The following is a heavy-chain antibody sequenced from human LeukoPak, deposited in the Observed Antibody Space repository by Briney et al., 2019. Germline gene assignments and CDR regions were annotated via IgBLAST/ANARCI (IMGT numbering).Heavy chain of an antibody. J-gene: IGHJ4*02. Sequence: PGGSLRLSCAASGFTFSSYWMSWVRQTPGKGLEWVANIKQDGSEKYYVDSVKGRFTISRDNVKNSLYLQMNSLRAEDTAVYYCARSRNRRSTKTFLVLYYFDYWGQGTLVTVSS. V-gene: IGHV3-7*01. CDR2: IKQDGSEK. CDR1: GFTFSSYW. D-gene: IGHD2-2*01. CDR3: ARSRNRRSTKTFLVLYYFDY.